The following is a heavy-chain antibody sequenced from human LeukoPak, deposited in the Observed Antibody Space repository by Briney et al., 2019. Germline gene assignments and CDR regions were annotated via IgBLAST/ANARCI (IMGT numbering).Heavy chain of an antibody. CDR2: IYYSGST. CDR3: ARRNPSSGWPFDF. Sequence: SETLSLTCAVSGGSISSSNWWNWVRQPPGKGLEWIGSIYYSGSTNYNPSLKSRVTISVDTSKNQFSLKLSSVTAADTAVYYCARRNPSSGWPFDFWGQGNLVTVSS. J-gene: IGHJ4*02. V-gene: IGHV4-4*02. D-gene: IGHD6-19*01. CDR1: GGSISSSNW.